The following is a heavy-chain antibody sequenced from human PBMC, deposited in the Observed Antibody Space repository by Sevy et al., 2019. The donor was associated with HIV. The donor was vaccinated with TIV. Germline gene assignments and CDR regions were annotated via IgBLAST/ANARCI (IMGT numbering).Heavy chain of an antibody. CDR2: IIPIFGTA. CDR1: GGTFSSYA. D-gene: IGHD2-15*01. V-gene: IGHV1-69*13. Sequence: ASVKVSCKASGGTFSSYAISWVRQAPGQGLEWMGGIIPIFGTANYAQKFQGRVTITADESTSTAYMELSSLRSEDTAVYYCAGIQGYCSGGSCYPRWNYGMDVWGQGTMVTVSS. CDR3: AGIQGYCSGGSCYPRWNYGMDV. J-gene: IGHJ6*02.